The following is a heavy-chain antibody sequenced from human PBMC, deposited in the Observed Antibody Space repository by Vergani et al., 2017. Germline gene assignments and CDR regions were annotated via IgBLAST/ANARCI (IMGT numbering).Heavy chain of an antibody. D-gene: IGHD4/OR15-4a*01. Sequence: QVQLVQSGAEVKKPGASVKVSCKASGYTFTSYDINWVRQATGQGLEWMGWMNPNSGNTGYAQKFQGRVTTTRNTSINTAYMELSRLSFEDAAVYYCARSTDYPDDYVSSDYFRRTLDVWGKGTTVTVS. CDR3: ARSTDYPDDYVSSDYFRRTLDV. CDR2: MNPNSGNT. J-gene: IGHJ6*03. CDR1: GYTFTSYD. V-gene: IGHV1-8*03.